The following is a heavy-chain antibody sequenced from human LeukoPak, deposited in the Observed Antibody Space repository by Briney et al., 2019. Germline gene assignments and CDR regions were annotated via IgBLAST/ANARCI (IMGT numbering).Heavy chain of an antibody. J-gene: IGHJ6*03. Sequence: SQTLSLTCTVTGTSIRSGSYYWNWIRQAAGKGLEWIGRMYIGGRTTYNPSLKSRVTISLETTENQFSLRLRSVTAADTAVYYCARGGIAVADTYYYYYMDVWGKGTTVTVSS. CDR2: MYIGGRT. V-gene: IGHV4-61*02. CDR3: ARGGIAVADTYYYYYMDV. D-gene: IGHD6-19*01. CDR1: GTSIRSGSYY.